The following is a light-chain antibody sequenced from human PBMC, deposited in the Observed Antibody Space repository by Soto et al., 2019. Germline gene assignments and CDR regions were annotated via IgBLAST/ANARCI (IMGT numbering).Light chain of an antibody. CDR3: QQYDSYGT. J-gene: IGKJ1*01. Sequence: IQLTQSPSSLSASVGDRVTITCRASQGISSYLAWYQQKPGKAPKLLIYAASTLQSGVPSRFSGSGSGTDFTLTISSLQPDDFATYYCQQYDSYGTFGQGTKVDIK. CDR2: AAS. CDR1: QGISSY. V-gene: IGKV1-9*01.